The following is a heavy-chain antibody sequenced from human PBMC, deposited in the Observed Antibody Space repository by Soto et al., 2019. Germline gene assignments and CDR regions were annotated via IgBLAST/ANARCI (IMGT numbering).Heavy chain of an antibody. J-gene: IGHJ4*02. V-gene: IGHV4-38-2*02. CDR2: IYHGGTT. Sequence: SETLSLTCTVSGYSISSGSYWAWIRQPPGKGPEWIASIYHGGTTFYNPSLKSRITISVDTSNNQFSLKLTSVTAADTAIYYCARLARTVLGTITLSPSGYFDYWGQGTLVTVSS. CDR1: GYSISSGSY. D-gene: IGHD1-7*01. CDR3: ARLARTVLGTITLSPSGYFDY.